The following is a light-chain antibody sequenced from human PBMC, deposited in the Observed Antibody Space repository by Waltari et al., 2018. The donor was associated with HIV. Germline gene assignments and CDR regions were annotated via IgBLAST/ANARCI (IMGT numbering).Light chain of an antibody. CDR3: QQAKTFPLT. CDR2: EAS. CDR1: QNIGKT. Sequence: DIQMTQSPSSAAAAVGGVAIINCRTSQNIGKTIAWYQLKSNKPPRLLIYEASRLDDGVPARFRGSGSRSDFSLDITSLQPEDYGTYNCQQAKTFPLTFGGGTRV. V-gene: IGKV1-12*01. J-gene: IGKJ4*01.